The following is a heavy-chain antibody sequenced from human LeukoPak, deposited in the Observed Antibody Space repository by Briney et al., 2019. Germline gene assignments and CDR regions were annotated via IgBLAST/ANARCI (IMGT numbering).Heavy chain of an antibody. CDR2: INDDGSDT. J-gene: IGHJ5*02. Sequence: PGGSLRLSCAASGFTFKLYWMHWVRQVPGKRPVWVSRINDDGSDTIYADSVRGRFTISRDDAKNSLYLQMNSPRAEDTAVYYCARDGVFWFDPWGQGTLVTVSS. V-gene: IGHV3-74*01. D-gene: IGHD3-16*01. CDR3: ARDGVFWFDP. CDR1: GFTFKLYW.